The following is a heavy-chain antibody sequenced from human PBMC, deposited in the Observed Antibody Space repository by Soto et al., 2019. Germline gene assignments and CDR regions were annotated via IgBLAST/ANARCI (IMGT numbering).Heavy chain of an antibody. J-gene: IGHJ4*02. V-gene: IGHV1-69*06. D-gene: IGHD2-15*01. CDR1: GGTFSSYA. CDR3: ARAVGYCSGGSCYYFDY. CDR2: IIPIFGTA. Sequence: SVKVSCKASGGTFSSYAISWVRQAPGQGLEWMGGIIPIFGTANYAQKFQGRVTITADKSTSTAYMELSSLRSEDTAVYYCARAVGYCSGGSCYYFDYWGQGTLVTVSS.